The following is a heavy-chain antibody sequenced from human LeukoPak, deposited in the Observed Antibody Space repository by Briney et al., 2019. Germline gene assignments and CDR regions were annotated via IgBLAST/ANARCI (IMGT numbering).Heavy chain of an antibody. V-gene: IGHV4-59*01. CDR2: IYYSGST. CDR1: GGSISSYY. J-gene: IGHJ4*02. CDR3: ARAPYGSGSYVDY. Sequence: SETLSLTCTVSGGSISSYYWSWIRQPPGKGLEWIGYIYYSGSTNYNPSLKSRVTISVDTSKNQFSLKLSSVTAADTAVYYCARAPYGSGSYVDYWGQGTLVTVSS. D-gene: IGHD3-10*01.